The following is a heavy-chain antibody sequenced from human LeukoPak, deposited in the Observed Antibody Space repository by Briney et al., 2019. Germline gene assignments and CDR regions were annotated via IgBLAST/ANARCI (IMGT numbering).Heavy chain of an antibody. D-gene: IGHD3-10*01. CDR1: GGIFSSYA. CDR3: ASIYGSGSSPYYFDY. Sequence: SVKVSCKASGGIFSSYAISWVRQAPGQGLEWMGRIIPNLGIANYAQKFQGRVTITADKSTSTAYMELSSLRSEDTAVYYCASIYGSGSSPYYFDYWGQGTLVSVSS. CDR2: IIPNLGIA. J-gene: IGHJ4*02. V-gene: IGHV1-69*04.